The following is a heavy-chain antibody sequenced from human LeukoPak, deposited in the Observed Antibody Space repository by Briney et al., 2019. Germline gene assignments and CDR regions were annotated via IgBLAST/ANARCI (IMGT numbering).Heavy chain of an antibody. CDR3: VRDGTGDSRSWHL. CDR2: IFIRGST. V-gene: IGHV4-4*07. J-gene: IGHJ4*02. D-gene: IGHD6-13*01. Sequence: SEGLSLTCTVSGGSISNFYWGWIRQPAGKGLEWIGRIFIRGSTDYSPSLKSRVSMSVHTSKNQFFLRLRSVTAADTAVYYCVRDGTGDSRSWHLWGQGTLVTVSS. CDR1: GGSISNFY.